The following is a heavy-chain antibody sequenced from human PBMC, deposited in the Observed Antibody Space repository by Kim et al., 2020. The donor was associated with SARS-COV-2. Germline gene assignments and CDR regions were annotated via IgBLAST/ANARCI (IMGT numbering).Heavy chain of an antibody. Sequence: SETLSLTCTVSGGSISSYYWSWIRQPPGKGLEWIGYIYYSGSTNYNPSLKSRVTISVDTSKNQFSLKLSSVTAADTAVYYCAIAHLSNWFDPWGQGTLVTVSS. CDR2: IYYSGST. V-gene: IGHV4-59*13. J-gene: IGHJ5*02. CDR1: GGSISSYY. CDR3: AIAHLSNWFDP.